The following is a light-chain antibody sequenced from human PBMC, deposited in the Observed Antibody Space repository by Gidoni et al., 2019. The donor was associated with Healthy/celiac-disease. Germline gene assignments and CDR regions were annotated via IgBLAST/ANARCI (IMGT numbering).Light chain of an antibody. J-gene: IGKJ3*01. CDR1: QSVSSSY. CDR3: HQYGSSPLFT. V-gene: IGKV3-20*01. Sequence: DIVLTQSPGTLSLSPGERATLSCRASQSVSSSYLAWYQQKPGQAPRLLIYGASSRATGIPDRFSGSGSGTAFTLTISRLEPEDFAVYYCHQYGSSPLFTFGPGTKVDIK. CDR2: GAS.